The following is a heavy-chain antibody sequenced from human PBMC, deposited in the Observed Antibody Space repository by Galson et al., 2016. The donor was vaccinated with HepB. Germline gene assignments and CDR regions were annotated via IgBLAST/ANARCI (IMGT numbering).Heavy chain of an antibody. CDR2: INPNSGGT. CDR3: ARVRYSDTSVAFDY. V-gene: IGHV1-2*02. D-gene: IGHD2-2*02. J-gene: IGHJ4*02. CDR1: GYTFTDYY. Sequence: SCKASGYTFTDYYVHWVRQAPGQGLEWMGWINPNSGGTKYAQNFQGRVTMTSDTSISTAYMELTRVRSDDTAVYYCARVRYSDTSVAFDYWGQGTLVTVSS.